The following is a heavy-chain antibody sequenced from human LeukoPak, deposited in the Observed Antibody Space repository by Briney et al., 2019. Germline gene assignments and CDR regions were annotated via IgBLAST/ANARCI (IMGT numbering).Heavy chain of an antibody. CDR3: ARDRNLLFGGTSGYYFDY. Sequence: GGSLRLSCAASGFTFSDYYMSWIRQAPGKGLEWVSYISSSGSTIYYADSVKGRFTISRDNAKNSLYLQMNSLRAEDTAVYYCARDRNLLFGGTSGYYFDYWGQGTLVTVSS. J-gene: IGHJ4*02. CDR1: GFTFSDYY. D-gene: IGHD3-16*01. V-gene: IGHV3-11*01. CDR2: ISSSGSTI.